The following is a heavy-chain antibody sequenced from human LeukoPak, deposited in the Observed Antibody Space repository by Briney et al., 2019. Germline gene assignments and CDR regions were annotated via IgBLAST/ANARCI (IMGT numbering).Heavy chain of an antibody. CDR2: IYAGDSDT. Sequence: KPGESLKISCKGSGYSFTSHWIGWVRQTPGKGLEWMGIIYAGDSDTRYSPSFQGQVTISADKSISTAYLQWSSLKASDTAMYYCARLSSSGYYSFDYWGQGTLVTVSS. V-gene: IGHV5-51*01. CDR3: ARLSSSGYYSFDY. D-gene: IGHD3-22*01. J-gene: IGHJ4*02. CDR1: GYSFTSHW.